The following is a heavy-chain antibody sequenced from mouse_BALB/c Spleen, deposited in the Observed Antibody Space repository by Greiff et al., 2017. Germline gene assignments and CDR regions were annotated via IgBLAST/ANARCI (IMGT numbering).Heavy chain of an antibody. J-gene: IGHJ1*01. CDR2: IDPYNGGT. CDR1: GYAFTSYN. Sequence: VHVKQSGPELVKPGASVKVSCKASGYAFTSYNMYWVKQSHGKSLEWIGYIDPYNGGTSYTQKFKGKATLTVDKSSSTAYMHLNSLTSEDSAVYYCAIHFDVWGAGTTVTVSS. V-gene: IGHV1S135*01. CDR3: AIHFDV.